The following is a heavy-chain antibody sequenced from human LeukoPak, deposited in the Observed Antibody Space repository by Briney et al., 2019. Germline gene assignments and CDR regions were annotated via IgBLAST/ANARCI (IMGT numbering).Heavy chain of an antibody. CDR1: GFTFSDYY. CDR2: ISSSSSYT. J-gene: IGHJ4*02. Sequence: GGSLRLSCAASGFTFSDYYMSWIRQAPGKGLEWVSYISSSSSYTNYADSVKGRFTISRDNAKNSLYLQMNSLRAEDTAVYYCVRAGTGYFTVGGNFDYWGQGTLVTVSS. D-gene: IGHD3/OR15-3a*01. CDR3: VRAGTGYFTVGGNFDY. V-gene: IGHV3-11*06.